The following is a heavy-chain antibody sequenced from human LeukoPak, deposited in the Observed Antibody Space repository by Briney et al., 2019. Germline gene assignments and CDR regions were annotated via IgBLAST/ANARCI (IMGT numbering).Heavy chain of an antibody. Sequence: SQTLSLTCTVSGGSISSGSYYWSWIRQPAGKGLEWIGRIYTSGSTNYNPSLKSRVTISVDTSKNQFSLKLSSVTAADTAVYYCARGQSIAAAVSKENFDYWGQGTLVTVSS. CDR1: GGSISSGSYY. CDR3: ARGQSIAAAVSKENFDY. D-gene: IGHD6-13*01. V-gene: IGHV4-61*02. J-gene: IGHJ4*02. CDR2: IYTSGST.